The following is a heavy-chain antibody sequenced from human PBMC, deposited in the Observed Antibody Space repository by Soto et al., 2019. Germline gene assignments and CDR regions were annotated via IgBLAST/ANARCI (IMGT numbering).Heavy chain of an antibody. J-gene: IGHJ6*02. Sequence: GGSLRLSCAASGFTFSSYAMHWVRQAPGKGLEWVAVISYDGSNKYYADSVKGRFTISRDNSKNTLYLQMNSLRAEDTTVYYCARDLILGRNYVGRLDYYYGMDVWGQGTTVTVSS. CDR3: ARDLILGRNYVGRLDYYYGMDV. CDR1: GFTFSSYA. CDR2: ISYDGSNK. D-gene: IGHD1-7*01. V-gene: IGHV3-30-3*01.